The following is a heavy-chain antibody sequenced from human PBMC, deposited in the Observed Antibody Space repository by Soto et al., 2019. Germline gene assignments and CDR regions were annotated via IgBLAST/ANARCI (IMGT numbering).Heavy chain of an antibody. CDR1: GFTFSNYG. CDR2: ISYDGSNK. CDR3: AKDRETYYDFWSPLY. V-gene: IGHV3-30*18. J-gene: IGHJ4*02. Sequence: LRLSCAASGFTFSNYGMHWVRQAPGKGLEWVAVISYDGSNKYYADSVKGRFTISRDNSKNTLYLQMNSLRAEDTAVYYCAKDRETYYDFWSPLYWGQGTLVTVSS. D-gene: IGHD3-3*01.